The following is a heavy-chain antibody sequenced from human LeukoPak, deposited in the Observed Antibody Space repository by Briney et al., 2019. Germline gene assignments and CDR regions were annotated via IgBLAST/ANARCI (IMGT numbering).Heavy chain of an antibody. CDR1: GFTFSDYY. V-gene: IGHV3-11*01. D-gene: IGHD3-22*01. Sequence: GGSLRLSCAASGFTFSDYYMSWIRQAPGKGLEWVSYISSSGSTIYYADSVKGRFTISRDNAKNSLYLQMNSLRAEDTAVYYCARDRSYNYDSSGYYNYWGQGTLVTVSS. CDR3: ARDRSYNYDSSGYYNY. CDR2: ISSSGSTI. J-gene: IGHJ4*02.